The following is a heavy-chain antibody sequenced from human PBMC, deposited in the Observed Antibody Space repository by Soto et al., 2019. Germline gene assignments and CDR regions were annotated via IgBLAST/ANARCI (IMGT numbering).Heavy chain of an antibody. D-gene: IGHD2-15*01. V-gene: IGHV3-23*01. Sequence: GGSLRLSCAASGFTFSSYAMSWVRQAPGKGLEWVSAISGSGGSTYYADSVKGRFTISRDNSKNTLYLQMNSLRAEDTAVYYCAKGIVVVVAATGIDYWGQGTLVTVSS. CDR2: ISGSGGST. CDR3: AKGIVVVVAATGIDY. CDR1: GFTFSSYA. J-gene: IGHJ4*02.